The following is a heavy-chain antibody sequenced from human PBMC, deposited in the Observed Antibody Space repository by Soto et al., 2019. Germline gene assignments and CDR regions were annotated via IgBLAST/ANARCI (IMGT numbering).Heavy chain of an antibody. J-gene: IGHJ5*02. CDR3: ARDYYDSSGYYNWFDP. CDR1: GYTFTSYG. D-gene: IGHD3-22*01. Sequence: ASVKVSCKASGYTFTSYGISWVRQAPGQRLEWMGWINAGNGNTKYSQKFQGRVTITRDTSANTAYMELSSLRSVDTAVYYCARDYYDSSGYYNWFDPWGQGTLVTVSS. V-gene: IGHV1-3*01. CDR2: INAGNGNT.